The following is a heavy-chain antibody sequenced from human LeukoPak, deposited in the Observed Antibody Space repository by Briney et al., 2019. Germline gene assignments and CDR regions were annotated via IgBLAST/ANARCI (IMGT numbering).Heavy chain of an antibody. CDR3: ARVRVPRIYYYYYMDV. J-gene: IGHJ6*03. Sequence: PSETLSLTCAVYGGSFSGYYWSWIRQPPGKGLEWTGEINHSGSTNYNPSLKSRVTISVDTSKNQFSLKLSSVTAADTAVYYCARVRVPRIYYYYYMDVWGKGTTVTVSS. V-gene: IGHV4-34*01. D-gene: IGHD4/OR15-4a*01. CDR1: GGSFSGYY. CDR2: INHSGST.